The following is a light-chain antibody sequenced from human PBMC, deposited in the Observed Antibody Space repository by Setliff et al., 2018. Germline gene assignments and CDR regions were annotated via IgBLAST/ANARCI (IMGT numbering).Light chain of an antibody. CDR3: HSFTTSTTRV. Sequence: QSVLTQPASVSGSPGQSIAISCTGTSNDVGAYNHVSWYQHHPGKAPKLIIYEVNNRPSGVSDRFSGSKSGNTASLTISGLQAEDEADYYCHSFTTSTTRVFGSGTKVTVL. CDR1: SNDVGAYNH. CDR2: EVN. J-gene: IGLJ1*01. V-gene: IGLV2-14*01.